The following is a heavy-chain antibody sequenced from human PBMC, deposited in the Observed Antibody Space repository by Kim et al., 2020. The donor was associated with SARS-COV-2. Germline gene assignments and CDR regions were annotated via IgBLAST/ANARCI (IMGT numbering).Heavy chain of an antibody. J-gene: IGHJ4*02. CDR3: ATNPDTYYYDSSGPFHFDY. D-gene: IGHD3-22*01. V-gene: IGHV3-23*01. Sequence: GRFTISRDNYKSTLYLQMSSLRAEDTAVYYCATNPDTYYYDSSGPFHFDYWGQGTLVTVSS.